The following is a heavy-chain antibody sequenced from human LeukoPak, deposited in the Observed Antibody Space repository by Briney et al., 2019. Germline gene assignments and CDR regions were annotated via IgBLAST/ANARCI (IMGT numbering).Heavy chain of an antibody. Sequence: SETLSLTCTVSGGSISSGGYYWSWIRQPPGKGLEWIGYIYHSGSTYYNPSLKSRVTISVDRSKNQFSLRLSSVTAADTAVYYCARVGVYGLCSSSACFSPFDCWGQGTLVTVSS. CDR3: ARVGVYGLCSSSACFSPFDC. J-gene: IGHJ4*02. CDR2: IYHSGST. D-gene: IGHD2-2*03. CDR1: GGSISSGGYY. V-gene: IGHV4-30-2*01.